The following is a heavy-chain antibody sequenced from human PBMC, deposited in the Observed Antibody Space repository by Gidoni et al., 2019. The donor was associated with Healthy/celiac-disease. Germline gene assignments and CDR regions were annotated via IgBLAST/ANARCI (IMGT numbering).Heavy chain of an antibody. Sequence: EVQLVESGGGLVKPGGSLRLSCAASGFTFSSYSMNWVRQAPGTGLEWVSSISSSSSYIYYADSVKGRVTISRDNAKNSLYLQMNSLRAEDTAVYYCARDAGYCSSTSCYTSAIFGVVYYYYYSMDVWGQGTTVTVSS. CDR1: GFTFSSYS. V-gene: IGHV3-21*01. D-gene: IGHD2-2*02. CDR3: ARDAGYCSSTSCYTSAIFGVVYYYYYSMDV. J-gene: IGHJ6*02. CDR2: ISSSSSYI.